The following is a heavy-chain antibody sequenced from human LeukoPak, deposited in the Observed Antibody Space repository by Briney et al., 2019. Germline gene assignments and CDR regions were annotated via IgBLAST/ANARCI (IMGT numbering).Heavy chain of an antibody. J-gene: IGHJ4*02. CDR1: GYTFTGYY. CDR2: INPNSGGT. CDR3: ARGPVDIVATPRSFDY. D-gene: IGHD5-12*01. V-gene: IGHV1-2*02. Sequence: GASVKVSCKASGYTFTGYYMHWVRQAPGQGLEWMGWINPNSGGTNYAQKFRGRVTMTRDTSISTAYMELSRLRSDDTAVYYCARGPVDIVATPRSFDYWGQGTLVTVSS.